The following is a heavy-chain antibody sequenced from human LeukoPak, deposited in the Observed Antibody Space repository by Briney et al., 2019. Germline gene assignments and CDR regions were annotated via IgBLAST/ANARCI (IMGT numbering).Heavy chain of an antibody. D-gene: IGHD3-10*01. CDR3: ARDRWDDSGSLDS. CDR2: ILHSGSA. CDR1: GGSISSSNW. Sequence: SETLSLTCAVSGGSISSSNWWSWVCQPPGKGLEWIGEILHSGSANYNPSLESRVTISMDKSKNQFSLRLNSVIAADTAVYYCARDRWDDSGSLDSWGQGTLVTVSS. J-gene: IGHJ4*02. V-gene: IGHV4-4*02.